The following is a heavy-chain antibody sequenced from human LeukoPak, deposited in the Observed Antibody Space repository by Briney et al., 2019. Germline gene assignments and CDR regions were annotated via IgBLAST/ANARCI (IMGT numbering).Heavy chain of an antibody. CDR3: ARGLWSAHRREYYFDS. V-gene: IGHV1-3*01. CDR2: XNAGNGDT. D-gene: IGHD3-3*01. J-gene: IGHJ4*02. Sequence: QAXGQRLXWMGXXNAGNGDTKFSQNYQARVTITRDASASTAYMELSSLTSEDTAVYFCARGLWSAHRREYYFDSWGQGTLVTVSS.